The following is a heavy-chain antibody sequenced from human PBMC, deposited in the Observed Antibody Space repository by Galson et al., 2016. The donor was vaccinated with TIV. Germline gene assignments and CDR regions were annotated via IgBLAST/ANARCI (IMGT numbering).Heavy chain of an antibody. Sequence: SVKVSCKASGYMFIAYYIHWVRQAPGHGLEWMGRINPNSGGSNSAQKFQGRVTMTSDTSISTAYMELSGLTSDDTAVYYCAQAFYDDSSAYYFHFWGQGTLVSVSS. J-gene: IGHJ4*02. D-gene: IGHD3-22*01. CDR3: AQAFYDDSSAYYFHF. CDR2: INPNSGGS. CDR1: GYMFIAYY. V-gene: IGHV1-2*06.